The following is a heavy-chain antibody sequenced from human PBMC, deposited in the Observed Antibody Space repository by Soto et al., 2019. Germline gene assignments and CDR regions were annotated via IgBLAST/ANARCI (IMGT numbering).Heavy chain of an antibody. CDR2: IIPIFGTA. CDR1: GGTFSSYA. J-gene: IGHJ6*02. D-gene: IGHD3-16*01. Sequence: QVQLVQSGAEVKKPGSSVKVSCKASGGTFSSYAISWVRQAPGQGLEWMGGIIPIFGTANYAQKFQGRVTITADESTSTAYMGLSSLRSEDTAVYYWARGRDVRRLGYYYYGMDVWGQGTTVTVSS. V-gene: IGHV1-69*12. CDR3: ARGRDVRRLGYYYYGMDV.